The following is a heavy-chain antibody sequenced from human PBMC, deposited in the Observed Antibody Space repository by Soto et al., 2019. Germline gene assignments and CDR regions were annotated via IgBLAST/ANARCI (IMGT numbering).Heavy chain of an antibody. V-gene: IGHV3-7*02. CDR3: AKFTEPGYSSIWYYFEY. D-gene: IGHD6-19*01. CDR2: INQDGSDK. J-gene: IGHJ4*02. Sequence: PGGSLRLSCAASGFTFSSYWMSWVRQAPGKGLEWVANINQDGSDKYYVDSVKGRFTISRDNAKKLVSLQMSSLRGEDTALYYCAKFTEPGYSSIWYYFEYWGQGTPVTVSS. CDR1: GFTFSSYW.